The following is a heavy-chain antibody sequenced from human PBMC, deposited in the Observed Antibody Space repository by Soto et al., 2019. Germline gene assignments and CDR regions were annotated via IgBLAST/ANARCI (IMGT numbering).Heavy chain of an antibody. CDR3: ARDLPVKGYSSGWYNYFQH. Sequence: GGSLRLSCAASGFTFSSYSMNWVRQAPGKGLEWVSSISSSSSYIYYADSVKGRFTISRDNAKNSLYLQMNSLRAEDTAVYYCARDLPVKGYSSGWYNYFQHWGQGTLVTVSS. CDR2: ISSSSSYI. CDR1: GFTFSSYS. J-gene: IGHJ1*01. D-gene: IGHD6-19*01. V-gene: IGHV3-21*01.